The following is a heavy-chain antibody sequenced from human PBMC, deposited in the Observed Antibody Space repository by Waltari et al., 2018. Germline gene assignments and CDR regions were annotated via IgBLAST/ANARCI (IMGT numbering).Heavy chain of an antibody. J-gene: IGHJ5*02. D-gene: IGHD6-6*01. CDR1: GGSISRNY. V-gene: IGHV4-4*07. Sequence: QLQLQESGPGLVQPSETLSLPCAVSGGSISRNYWSWLRQPPGKGLEWIGRISGSGGSTDYNPSLKSRVTISTDTSKNQFSLKLSSVTAADTAVYYCARRGSSWSYNRFDVWGPGVLVTVSS. CDR2: ISGSGGST. CDR3: ARRGSSWSYNRFDV.